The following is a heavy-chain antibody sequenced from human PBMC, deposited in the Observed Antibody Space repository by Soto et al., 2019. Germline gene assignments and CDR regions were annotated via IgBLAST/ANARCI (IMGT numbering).Heavy chain of an antibody. D-gene: IGHD3-22*01. V-gene: IGHV4-30-4*01. CDR2: IYYSGST. J-gene: IGHJ3*02. CDR1: GGSISSGDYY. Sequence: SETLSLTCTVSGGSISSGDYYWSWIRQPPGKGLEWIGYIYYSGSTYYNPSLKSRVTISVDTSKNQFSLKLSSVTAADTAVYYCAREASGYHPPDAFDIWGQGTMVTVSS. CDR3: AREASGYHPPDAFDI.